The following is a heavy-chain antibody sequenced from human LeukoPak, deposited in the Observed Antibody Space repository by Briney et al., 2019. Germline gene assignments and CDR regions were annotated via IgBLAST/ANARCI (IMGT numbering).Heavy chain of an antibody. J-gene: IGHJ4*02. CDR2: IKEDGSEK. Sequence: GGSLRLSSAASGFTFSSYAMSWVRQAPGKGLEWVANIKEDGSEKNYVGSVKGRFTISRDNSKNTLYLQMNSLRAEDTAVYYCAKDLTAKTYSSGWYYFDYWGQGTLVTVSS. CDR1: GFTFSSYA. D-gene: IGHD6-19*01. CDR3: AKDLTAKTYSSGWYYFDY. V-gene: IGHV3-7*03.